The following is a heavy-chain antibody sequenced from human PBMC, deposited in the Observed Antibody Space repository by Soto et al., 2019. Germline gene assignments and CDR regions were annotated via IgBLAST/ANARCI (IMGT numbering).Heavy chain of an antibody. Sequence: QVQLVQSGAEVKKPGASVKVSCKASGYTFTSYGISWVRQAPGQGLEWMGWISAYNGNTNYAQKLQGRVTMTTDTSTSPAYMERRSLRSDDTAVYYCARARPWYYGSGSPFDSWGQGTLVTVSS. CDR1: GYTFTSYG. CDR2: ISAYNGNT. V-gene: IGHV1-18*01. J-gene: IGHJ4*02. CDR3: ARARPWYYGSGSPFDS. D-gene: IGHD3-10*01.